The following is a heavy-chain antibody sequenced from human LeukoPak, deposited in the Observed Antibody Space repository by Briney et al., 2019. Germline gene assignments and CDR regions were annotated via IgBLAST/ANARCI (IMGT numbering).Heavy chain of an antibody. CDR3: ARGRYSGYGVPWFDP. CDR2: INHSGST. J-gene: IGHJ5*02. V-gene: IGHV4-34*01. D-gene: IGHD5-12*01. Sequence: SETLSLTCAVYGGSFSGYYWSWIRQPPGKGLEWIGEINHSGSTNYNPSLKSRVTISVDTSKNQFSLKLSSVTAADTAVYYCARGRYSGYGVPWFDPWGQGTLVTVSS. CDR1: GGSFSGYY.